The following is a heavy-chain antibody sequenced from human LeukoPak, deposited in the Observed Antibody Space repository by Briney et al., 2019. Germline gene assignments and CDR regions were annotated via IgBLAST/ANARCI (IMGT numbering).Heavy chain of an antibody. Sequence: SETLSLTCAVSGGSISSSNWWSWVRQPPGKGLEWIGEIYHSGSTNYNPSLKSRVTISVDKSKNQFSLKLSSVTAADTAVYYCAREYDFWSGYYEGFDPWGQGTLVTVSS. V-gene: IGHV4-4*02. CDR1: GGSISSSNW. CDR3: AREYDFWSGYYEGFDP. CDR2: IYHSGST. J-gene: IGHJ5*02. D-gene: IGHD3-3*01.